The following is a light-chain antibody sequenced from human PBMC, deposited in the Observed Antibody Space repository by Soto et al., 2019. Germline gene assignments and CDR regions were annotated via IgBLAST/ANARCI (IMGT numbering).Light chain of an antibody. CDR3: QHYNSYSEA. Sequence: IQMTQSPSTLSGSLGDRVTTTCRASQTISSWLARYQQKPGKAPKLLIYKASNLKSGVPSRFSGRGSGTEFTLTISSLQPDDFETYYCQHYNSYSEAFGQGTKVDI. CDR2: KAS. CDR1: QTISSW. V-gene: IGKV1-5*03. J-gene: IGKJ1*01.